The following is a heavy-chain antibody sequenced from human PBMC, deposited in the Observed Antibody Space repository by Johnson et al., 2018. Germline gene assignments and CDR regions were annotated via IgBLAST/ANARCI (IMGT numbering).Heavy chain of an antibody. J-gene: IGHJ3*02. CDR1: GYTFTSYY. D-gene: IGHD3-22*01. CDR2: INPSGGST. Sequence: VQLLESGAEVKKPGASVKVSCKASGYTFTSYYMHWVRQAPGQGLEWMGIINPSGGSTSFAQKFQGRVTMTRDTSTNTGNMELSSLRSEDTAVYYCARGITIIVVANDAFDIWGQGTMVTVSS. CDR3: ARGITIIVVANDAFDI. V-gene: IGHV1-46*01.